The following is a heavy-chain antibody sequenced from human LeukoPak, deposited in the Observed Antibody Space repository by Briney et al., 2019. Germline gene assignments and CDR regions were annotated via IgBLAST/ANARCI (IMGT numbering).Heavy chain of an antibody. D-gene: IGHD5-12*01. CDR1: GGSISSCNCY. CDR3: ARRGVVATPDANF. CDR2: IYYTGST. Sequence: PSETLSLTCTVSGGSISSCNCYWGWIRQPPGKGLEWIGSIYYTGSTYYNPSLRSRVSISVDTSKNQFTLKLSSVTAADTAVYYCARRGVVATPDANFWGQGTLVTVSS. J-gene: IGHJ4*02. V-gene: IGHV4-39*01.